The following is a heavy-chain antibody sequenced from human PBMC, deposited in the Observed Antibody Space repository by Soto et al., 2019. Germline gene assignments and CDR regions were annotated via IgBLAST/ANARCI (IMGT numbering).Heavy chain of an antibody. V-gene: IGHV5-10-1*01. CDR3: ARLVHYYYGSGSSGMDV. D-gene: IGHD3-10*01. CDR2: IDPSDSYT. Sequence: PGGSLKISCKGSGYSLTRYWINWVRQMPGKSPEGMGRIDPSDSYTKYSPSFQGHVTISADKSISTAYLQWSSLKASDTAMYYCARLVHYYYGSGSSGMDVWGQGTTVTVSS. J-gene: IGHJ6*02. CDR1: GYSLTRYW.